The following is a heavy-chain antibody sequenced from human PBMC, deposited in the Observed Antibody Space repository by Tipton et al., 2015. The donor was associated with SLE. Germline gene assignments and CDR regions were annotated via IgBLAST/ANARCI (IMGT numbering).Heavy chain of an antibody. Sequence: SLRLSCIASGFTFGDYPMSWFRQAPGKGLEWVGLIRSKSYGGTTEYVASVKGRFTISRDDSKSIAYLQMNSLRTEDTAVYYCVKTTPRVGNYHFYYMDVWGEGTTVTVSS. V-gene: IGHV3-49*03. CDR2: IRSKSYGGTT. J-gene: IGHJ6*03. CDR1: GFTFGDYP. D-gene: IGHD1-26*01. CDR3: VKTTPRVGNYHFYYMDV.